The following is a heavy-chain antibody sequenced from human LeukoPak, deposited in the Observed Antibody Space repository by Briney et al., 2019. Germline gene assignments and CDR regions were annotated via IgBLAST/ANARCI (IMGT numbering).Heavy chain of an antibody. CDR3: SYGSGSYSFDY. D-gene: IGHD3-10*01. V-gene: IGHV3-30*03. Sequence: GGSLRLSCAASGFTFSSCGMHWVRQAPGKGLEWVAVISYDGSNKHYADSVKGRFTISRDNSKNTLYLQMNSLRAEDTAVYYCSYGSGSYSFDYWGQGTLVTVSS. J-gene: IGHJ4*02. CDR2: ISYDGSNK. CDR1: GFTFSSCG.